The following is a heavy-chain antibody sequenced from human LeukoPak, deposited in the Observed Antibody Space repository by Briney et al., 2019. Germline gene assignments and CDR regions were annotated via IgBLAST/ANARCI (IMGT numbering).Heavy chain of an antibody. D-gene: IGHD5-24*01. CDR1: GYTFTGYY. Sequence: ASVKVPCKASGYTFTGYYMHWVRQAPGQGLEWMGWINPNSGGTNYAQKFQGRVTMTRDTSISTAYMELSRLRSEDTAVYYCARYRDGYNYADYWGQGTLVTVSS. V-gene: IGHV1-2*02. CDR3: ARYRDGYNYADY. CDR2: INPNSGGT. J-gene: IGHJ4*02.